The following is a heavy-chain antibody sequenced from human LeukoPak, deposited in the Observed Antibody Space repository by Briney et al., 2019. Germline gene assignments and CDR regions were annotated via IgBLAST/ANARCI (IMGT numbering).Heavy chain of an antibody. Sequence: GGSLRLSCAASGFTFSSYEMNWVRQAPGKGLEWGSYISSSGTTIYYADSVKGRFTISRDNAKNSLYLQMNSLRAEDTAVYYCARRYCSSTSCLIDYWGRGTLVTVSS. V-gene: IGHV3-48*03. D-gene: IGHD2-2*01. CDR1: GFTFSSYE. J-gene: IGHJ4*02. CDR2: ISSSGTTI. CDR3: ARRYCSSTSCLIDY.